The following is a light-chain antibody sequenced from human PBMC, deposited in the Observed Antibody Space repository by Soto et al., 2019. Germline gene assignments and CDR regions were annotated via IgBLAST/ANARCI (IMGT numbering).Light chain of an antibody. Sequence: DIQMNQSPSALSASVGDRVTIICRASQSISSWLAWYQQKPGKAPKLLIYDASSLESGVPSRFSGSGSGTEFTLTISSLQPDDFATYYFQQYNSYSFGQGTKVDIK. J-gene: IGKJ1*01. CDR1: QSISSW. V-gene: IGKV1-5*02. CDR2: DAS. CDR3: QQYNSYS.